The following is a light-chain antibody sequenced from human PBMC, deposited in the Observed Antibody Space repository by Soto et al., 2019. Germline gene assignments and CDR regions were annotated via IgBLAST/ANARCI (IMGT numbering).Light chain of an antibody. Sequence: EIVLTQSPGTLTLSPGERATLSCRASQSVRSNYLAWYQQGPGQAPRLLIFAASSRATGIPDRFSGSGSGTDFTFTISRLEPEDCTVYYCQQYSTSPWTFGQGTKVDIK. V-gene: IGKV3-20*01. CDR2: AAS. J-gene: IGKJ1*01. CDR1: QSVRSNY. CDR3: QQYSTSPWT.